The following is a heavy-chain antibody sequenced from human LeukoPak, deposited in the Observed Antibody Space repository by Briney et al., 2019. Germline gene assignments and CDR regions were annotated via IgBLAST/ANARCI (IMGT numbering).Heavy chain of an antibody. J-gene: IGHJ4*02. D-gene: IGHD4-11*01. V-gene: IGHV3-23*01. CDR1: GFTFSTHG. CDR2: LTGDATTT. Sequence: GGTLRLSCAASGFTFSTHGMHWVRQAPGKGLEWVSGLTGDATTTFYSDSVKGRFTVSRDNSKNTLYLQMNSLRAEDTAVYYCAKGGMNDYIVDYWGQGTLVTVSS. CDR3: AKGGMNDYIVDY.